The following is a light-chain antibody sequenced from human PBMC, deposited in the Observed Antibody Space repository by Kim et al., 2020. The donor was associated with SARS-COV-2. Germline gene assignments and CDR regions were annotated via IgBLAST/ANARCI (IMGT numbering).Light chain of an antibody. Sequence: VSPGERAALSCGADQRVGTRVAWYQQRRGQTPKLLIFDASTRASGVPARFSGSGSGTDFTLTITSLQSEDYAIYYCQNYEGWPPYTFGLGTKLEI. CDR2: DAS. CDR3: QNYEGWPPYT. CDR1: QRVGTR. V-gene: IGKV3-15*01. J-gene: IGKJ2*01.